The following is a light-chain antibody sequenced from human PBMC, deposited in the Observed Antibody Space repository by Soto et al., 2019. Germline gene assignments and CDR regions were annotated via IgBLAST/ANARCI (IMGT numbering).Light chain of an antibody. CDR2: EVT. CDR3: CSYAGTITFV. V-gene: IGLV2-23*02. J-gene: IGLJ1*01. Sequence: QSALTQPASVSGSPGQSITISCAGTSSDVGGFDLVSWYQQHPGKAPKLMIYEVTKLPSGVSNRFSGSKSGNTASLTISELQAEDEADYYCCSYAGTITFVFGTGTKLTVL. CDR1: SSDVGGFDL.